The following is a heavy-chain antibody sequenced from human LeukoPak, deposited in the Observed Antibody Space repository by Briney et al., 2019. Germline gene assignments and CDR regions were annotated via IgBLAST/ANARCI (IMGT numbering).Heavy chain of an antibody. D-gene: IGHD3-9*01. CDR2: ISCTSGSI. CDR1: GFTFDDYA. J-gene: IGHJ3*02. V-gene: IGHV3-9*03. CDR3: ARGAMGILTGSTHDAFDI. Sequence: GRSLRLSCAASGFTFDDYAMHWVRQAPGKGLEWVSGISCTSGSIGYADFVKGRFTITRENSKNTLYLQMHSLRAEDMAVYYCARGAMGILTGSTHDAFDIWGQGTMVTVSS.